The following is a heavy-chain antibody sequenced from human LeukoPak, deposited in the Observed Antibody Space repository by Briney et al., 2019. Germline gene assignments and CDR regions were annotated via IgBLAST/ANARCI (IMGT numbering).Heavy chain of an antibody. CDR2: IYHSGST. CDR1: GGSISSSHW. CDR3: ARDSPLTAIDY. Sequence: SETLSLTCAVSGGSISSSHWWSWARQPPGKGLEWIGEIYHSGSTNYNPSLKSRVTISVDKSKNQFSLRLNSVTAADTAVYYCARDSPLTAIDYWGQGTLVTVSS. V-gene: IGHV4-4*02. J-gene: IGHJ4*02. D-gene: IGHD1-14*01.